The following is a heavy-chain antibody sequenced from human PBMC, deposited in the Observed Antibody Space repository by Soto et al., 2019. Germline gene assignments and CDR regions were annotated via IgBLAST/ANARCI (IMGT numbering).Heavy chain of an antibody. Sequence: GGSLRLSCAASGFTFSSYAMSWVRQAPGKGLEWVSAISGSGGSTYYADSVKGRFTISRDNSKNTLYLQMNSLRAEDTAVYYCTTDGAVSNNQNYYYYGMDGWGQGTTVTGTS. V-gene: IGHV3-23*01. CDR2: ISGSGGST. CDR3: TTDGAVSNNQNYYYYGMDG. D-gene: IGHD1-20*01. J-gene: IGHJ6*02. CDR1: GFTFSSYA.